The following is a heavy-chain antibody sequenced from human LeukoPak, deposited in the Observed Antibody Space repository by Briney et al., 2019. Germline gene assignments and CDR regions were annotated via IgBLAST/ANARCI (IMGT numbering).Heavy chain of an antibody. CDR3: ARGPRGYYYDGSGYTFGY. J-gene: IGHJ4*02. Sequence: SETLSLTCAVYGGSFSGYYWSWIRQPPGKGLEWIGEINHSGSTNYNPSLKSRVTISVDTSKNQFSLKLSSVTAADTAVYYCARGPRGYYYDGSGYTFGYWGQGTLVTVSS. D-gene: IGHD3-22*01. CDR2: INHSGST. CDR1: GGSFSGYY. V-gene: IGHV4-34*01.